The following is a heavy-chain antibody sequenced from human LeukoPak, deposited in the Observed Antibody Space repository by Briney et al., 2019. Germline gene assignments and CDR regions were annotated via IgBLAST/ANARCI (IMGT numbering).Heavy chain of an antibody. CDR3: ARGNYGMDV. Sequence: PGGSLRLSCAASGXTFSSYAMHWVRQAPGKGLEWVAVISYDGSNKYYADSVKGRFTISRDDSKNTLYLQMNSLRAEDTAVYYCARGNYGMDVWGQGTTVTVSS. CDR1: GXTFSSYA. CDR2: ISYDGSNK. J-gene: IGHJ6*02. V-gene: IGHV3-30-3*01.